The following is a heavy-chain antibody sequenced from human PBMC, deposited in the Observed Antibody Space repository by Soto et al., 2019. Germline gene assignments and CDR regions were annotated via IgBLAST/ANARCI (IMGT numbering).Heavy chain of an antibody. CDR2: INHSGST. CDR1: GGSFSGYY. Sequence: QVQLQQWGAGLLKPSETLSLTCAVYGGSFSGYYWSWICQPPGKGREGIGEINHSGSTNYNPSLKSRVTLSVDTSKNHFSLKLSSVTAADTAVYYCAFSRGGYSSSWGQGTLVTVSS. CDR3: AFSRGGYSSS. D-gene: IGHD6-13*01. V-gene: IGHV4-34*01. J-gene: IGHJ4*02.